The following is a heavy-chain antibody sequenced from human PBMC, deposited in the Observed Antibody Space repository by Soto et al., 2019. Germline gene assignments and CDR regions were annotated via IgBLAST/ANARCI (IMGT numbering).Heavy chain of an antibody. D-gene: IGHD2-15*01. CDR3: ARDRCSGGSCYSGGWWFDP. J-gene: IGHJ5*02. Sequence: QVQLVQSGAEVKKPGASVKVSCKASGYTFTSYGISWVRQAPGQGLEWMGWISAYNGNTNYARKLQGRVTMTTDTSTSTAYMELRSLRSDDTAVYYCARDRCSGGSCYSGGWWFDPWGQGTLVTVSS. CDR2: ISAYNGNT. CDR1: GYTFTSYG. V-gene: IGHV1-18*04.